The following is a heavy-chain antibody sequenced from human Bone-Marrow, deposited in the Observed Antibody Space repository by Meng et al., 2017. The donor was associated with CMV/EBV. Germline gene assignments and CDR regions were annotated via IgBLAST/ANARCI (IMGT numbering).Heavy chain of an antibody. J-gene: IGHJ4*02. CDR2: INHSGST. CDR3: AKELGPLAPIDY. V-gene: IGHV4-34*01. D-gene: IGHD3-3*02. Sequence: SETLSLTCAVYGGSFSGYYWSWIRQPPGKGLEWIGEINHSGSTNYNPSLKSRVTISVDTSKNQFSLKLSSVTAADTAVYYCAKELGPLAPIDYWGLGMLVTFSS. CDR1: GGSFSGYY.